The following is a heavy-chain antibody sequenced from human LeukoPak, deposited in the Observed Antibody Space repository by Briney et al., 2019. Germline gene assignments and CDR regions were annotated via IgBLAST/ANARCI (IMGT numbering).Heavy chain of an antibody. CDR1: GYSFTNYW. D-gene: IGHD3-22*01. CDR2: IYPGDSDT. Sequence: GESLKISCKGSGYSFTNYWIAWVRQMPGKGLEWMGVIYPGDSDTRYSPSFQGQVTISADKSITTAYLHWSSLRASDTAMYYCARHSYDSSGYHVQNDYWGQGTLVTVSS. V-gene: IGHV5-51*01. J-gene: IGHJ4*02. CDR3: ARHSYDSSGYHVQNDY.